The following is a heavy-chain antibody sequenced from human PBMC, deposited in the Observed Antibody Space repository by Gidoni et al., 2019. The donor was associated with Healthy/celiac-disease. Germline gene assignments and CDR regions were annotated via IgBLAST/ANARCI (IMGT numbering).Heavy chain of an antibody. J-gene: IGHJ4*02. V-gene: IGHV3-9*01. D-gene: IGHD3-16*02. Sequence: DVQLVASGGGLVQTGRSLRLSCAASGFTFADYAMRWVRQAPGKGLEWVSGISWNSGRIGYADSVKGRFTISRDNAKNSLYLQMNSLRAEDTALYYCAKDMGDYVWGSYRYAFDYWGQGTLVTVSS. CDR1: GFTFADYA. CDR3: AKDMGDYVWGSYRYAFDY. CDR2: ISWNSGRI.